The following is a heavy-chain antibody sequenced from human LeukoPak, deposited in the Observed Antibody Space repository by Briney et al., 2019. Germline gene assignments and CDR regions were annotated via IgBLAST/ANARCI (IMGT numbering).Heavy chain of an antibody. CDR3: ATRNY. J-gene: IGHJ4*02. Sequence: GGSLRLSCAASGFTLCNNYMSWVRQAPGKGLEWVSLIYSGGATFYADSVKDRFTISRDNSKNTLYLQMNSLRADDTAVYYCATRNYWGQGTLVTVSS. V-gene: IGHV3-53*01. CDR2: IYSGGAT. CDR1: GFTLCNNY.